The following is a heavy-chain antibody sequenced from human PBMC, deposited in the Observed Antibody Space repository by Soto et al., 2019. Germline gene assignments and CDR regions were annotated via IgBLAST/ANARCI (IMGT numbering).Heavy chain of an antibody. CDR1: GFTFSSYA. CDR2: ISYDGSNK. J-gene: IGHJ4*02. V-gene: IGHV3-30-3*01. Sequence: QVQLVESGGGVVQPGRSLRLSCAASGFTFSSYAMNWVRQAPGKGLEWVAVISYDGSNKYYADSVKGRFTISRDNSKNTLYLQMNSLRAEDTAVYYCARVGRLHYFDYWGQGTLLTVSS. D-gene: IGHD4-17*01. CDR3: ARVGRLHYFDY.